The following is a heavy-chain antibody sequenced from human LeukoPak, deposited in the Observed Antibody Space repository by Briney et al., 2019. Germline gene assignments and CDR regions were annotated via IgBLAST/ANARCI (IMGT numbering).Heavy chain of an antibody. V-gene: IGHV1-18*01. CDR2: ISAYNGNT. D-gene: IGHD3-9*01. CDR3: AREAYYDILTGYPTPQGIDY. Sequence: ASVKVSCKASGYTFTSYGISWVRQAPGQGLEWMGWISAYNGNTNYAQKLQGRVTMTTDTSTSTAYMELRSLRSDDTAVYYCAREAYYDILTGYPTPQGIDYWGQGTLATVSS. J-gene: IGHJ4*02. CDR1: GYTFTSYG.